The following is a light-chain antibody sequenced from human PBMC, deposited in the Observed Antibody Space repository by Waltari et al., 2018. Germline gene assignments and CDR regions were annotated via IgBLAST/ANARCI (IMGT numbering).Light chain of an antibody. J-gene: IGLJ1*01. CDR2: AVT. Sequence: QSALTQPASVSGSPGQSITISCSGSSRDVGGYYIFSWYQQRPGKAPKLIIYAVTKRPSGVSHRFSGSKSGNTASLTISGLQAEDEADYYCCSYAGSSTSSVVFGGGTKVIVL. V-gene: IGLV2-23*02. CDR1: SRDVGGYYI. CDR3: CSYAGSSTSSVV.